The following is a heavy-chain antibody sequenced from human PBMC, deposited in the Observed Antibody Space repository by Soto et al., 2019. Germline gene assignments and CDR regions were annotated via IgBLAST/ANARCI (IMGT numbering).Heavy chain of an antibody. J-gene: IGHJ4*02. CDR2: ISGSGGST. CDR3: SGPNPRVVIVY. CDR1: GSTFSSSA. Sequence: GGSLRLSCAASGSTFSSSAMSWVRQAPGKGLEWVSAISGSGGSTYYADSVKGRFTISRDNSKNTLYLQMNSLRAEDTAVYYCSGPNPRVVIVYCGQGTLVTVSS. V-gene: IGHV3-23*01. D-gene: IGHD3-10*01.